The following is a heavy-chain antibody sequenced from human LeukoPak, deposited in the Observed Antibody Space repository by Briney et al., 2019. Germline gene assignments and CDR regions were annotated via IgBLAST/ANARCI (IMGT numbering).Heavy chain of an antibody. D-gene: IGHD1-26*01. CDR3: ARMRSGSYYKYYFDY. CDR2: IDWDYDK. V-gene: IGHV2-70*11. J-gene: IGHJ4*02. Sequence: ESGPALVKPTQTLTLTCTFSGFSLSTSGMCVSWIRQPPGKALEWLARIDWDYDKYYSTSLKTRLTISKDTSKNQVVLTMTNMDPVDTATYYCARMRSGSYYKYYFDYWGQGTLVTVSS. CDR1: GFSLSTSGMC.